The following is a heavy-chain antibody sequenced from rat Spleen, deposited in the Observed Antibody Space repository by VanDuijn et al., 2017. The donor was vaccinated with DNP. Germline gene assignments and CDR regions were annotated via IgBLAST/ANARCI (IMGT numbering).Heavy chain of an antibody. V-gene: IGHV5-22*01. Sequence: EVQLVESGGGLVQPGRSLKLSCAASGFIFSDYYMAWVRQAPTKGLEWVAYSSYDGGSTYNGDSVKGRFTISRDNAKSTLYLQMNSLRSEDMATYYCTRHVLHLRVWDYWGQGVMVTVSS. J-gene: IGHJ2*01. CDR3: TRHVLHLRVWDY. CDR1: GFIFSDYY. D-gene: IGHD1-4*01. CDR2: SSYDGGST.